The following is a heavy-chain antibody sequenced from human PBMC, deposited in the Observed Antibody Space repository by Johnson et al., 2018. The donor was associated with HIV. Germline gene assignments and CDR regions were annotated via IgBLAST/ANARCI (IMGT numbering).Heavy chain of an antibody. V-gene: IGHV3-23*04. J-gene: IGHJ3*02. CDR1: GFTFSSYA. CDR3: AKWGVGSGGSCYFLGRELDAFDI. CDR2: ISGSGGST. D-gene: IGHD2-15*01. Sequence: VQLVESGGGLVQPGGSLRLSCAASGFTFSSYAMSWVRQAPGKGLEWVSAISGSGGSTYYADSVKGRFTISRDNSKNTLYLHMNSMRAEDTAVYYCAKWGVGSGGSCYFLGRELDAFDIWGQGTMVTVSS.